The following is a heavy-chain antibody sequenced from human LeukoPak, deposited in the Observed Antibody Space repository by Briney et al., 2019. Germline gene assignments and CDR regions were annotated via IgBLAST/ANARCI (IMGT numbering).Heavy chain of an antibody. Sequence: PGGSLRLSCAASGFNFNNYAMSWVRQTPGKGLEWVSGISDNDGGTYYTDSVKGRFTISRDNSEGTVYLQMNNLRAADTALYLCVRHDSYIPFWGQGTPVTVSS. CDR2: ISDNDGGT. CDR3: VRHDSYIPF. D-gene: IGHD3-10*01. V-gene: IGHV3-23*01. CDR1: GFNFNNYA. J-gene: IGHJ1*01.